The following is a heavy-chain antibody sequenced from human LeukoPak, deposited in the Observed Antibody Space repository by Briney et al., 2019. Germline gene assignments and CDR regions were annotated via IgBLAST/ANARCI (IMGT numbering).Heavy chain of an antibody. V-gene: IGHV4-39*01. Sequence: SETLPLTCTVSGDSINNGAYYWGWLRQPPGKGLEWIATISYTGRTDYTPSLMSRVTISVDTSKNQFSLRLTSVTAADTAVYYCARLGYNWNYLHWGQGSLVAVSS. J-gene: IGHJ4*02. CDR1: GDSINNGAYY. D-gene: IGHD1-7*01. CDR3: ARLGYNWNYLH. CDR2: ISYTGRT.